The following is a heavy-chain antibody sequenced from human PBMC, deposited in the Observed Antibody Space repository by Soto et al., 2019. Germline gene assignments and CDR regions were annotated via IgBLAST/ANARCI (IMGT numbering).Heavy chain of an antibody. CDR1: DGSISSGGYY. J-gene: IGHJ4*02. D-gene: IGHD3-10*01. Sequence: SETLSLTCSVSDGSISSGGYYWSWIRLHPGKGLEWIGYISDNGRPYYNPSLKSRATISEDRSKNQFSLRLRSVTAADTAVYYCARNDSGSKHSDYWGQGTLVTVSS. CDR2: ISDNGRP. CDR3: ARNDSGSKHSDY. V-gene: IGHV4-31*03.